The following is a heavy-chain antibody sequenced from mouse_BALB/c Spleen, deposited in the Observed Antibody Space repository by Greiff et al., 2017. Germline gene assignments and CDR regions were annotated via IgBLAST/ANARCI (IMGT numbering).Heavy chain of an antibody. Sequence: QVQLKESGAELVRPGASVKLSCRALGYTFTDYEMHWVKQTPVHGLEWIGAIHPGSGGTAYNQKFKGKATLTADKSSSTAYMELSSLTSEDYAVYDWTRDWDEGAMDYWGQGTSVTVSS. CDR2: IHPGSGGT. CDR3: TRDWDEGAMDY. V-gene: IGHV1-15*01. J-gene: IGHJ4*01. CDR1: GYTFTDYE. D-gene: IGHD4-1*01.